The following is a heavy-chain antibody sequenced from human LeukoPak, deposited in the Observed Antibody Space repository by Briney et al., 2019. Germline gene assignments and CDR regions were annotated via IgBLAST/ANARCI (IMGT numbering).Heavy chain of an antibody. D-gene: IGHD1-26*01. CDR3: AKASGSYQSTPHAFDI. CDR2: IYSGGST. Sequence: GGSLRLSCAASGFTVSRNYMSWVRQAPGKGLEWVSVIYSGGSTYYADSVKGRFTISRDNSKNTLYLQMNSLRAEDTAVYYCAKASGSYQSTPHAFDIWGQGTMVTVSS. V-gene: IGHV3-66*01. CDR1: GFTVSRNY. J-gene: IGHJ3*02.